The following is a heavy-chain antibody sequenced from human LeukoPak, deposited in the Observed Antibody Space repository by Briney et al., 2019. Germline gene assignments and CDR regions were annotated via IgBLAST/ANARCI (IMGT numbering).Heavy chain of an antibody. J-gene: IGHJ4*02. CDR2: IYYSGST. D-gene: IGHD1-26*01. CDR1: GGSISSYY. Sequence: SETLSLTCTVSGGSISSYYWSWIRQPPGKGLEWIGYIYYSGSTNYNPSLKSRVTISVDTSKNQFSLKLSSVTAADTAVYYCARDMSWELPDYWGQGTLVTVSS. V-gene: IGHV4-59*01. CDR3: ARDMSWELPDY.